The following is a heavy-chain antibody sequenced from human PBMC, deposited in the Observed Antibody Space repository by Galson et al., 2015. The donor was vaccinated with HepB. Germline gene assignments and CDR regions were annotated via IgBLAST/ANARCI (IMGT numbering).Heavy chain of an antibody. CDR3: ARRHYGGNSYSNWFDP. CDR2: IYPGDSDT. V-gene: IGHV5-51*01. D-gene: IGHD4-23*01. J-gene: IGHJ5*02. Sequence: QSGAEMKKPGESLKISCKGSGYSFTSYWIGWVRQMPGKGLEWMGIIYPGDSDTRYSPSFQGQVTISADKSISTAYLQWSSLKASDTAMYYCARRHYGGNSYSNWFDPWGQGTLVTVSS. CDR1: GYSFTSYW.